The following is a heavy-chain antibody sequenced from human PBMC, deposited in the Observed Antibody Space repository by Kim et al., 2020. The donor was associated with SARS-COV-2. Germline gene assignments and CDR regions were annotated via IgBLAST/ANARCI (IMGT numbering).Heavy chain of an antibody. J-gene: IGHJ4*02. CDR2: IIPIFGTA. V-gene: IGHV1-69*13. D-gene: IGHD3-10*01. Sequence: SVKVSCKASGGTFSSYAISWVRQAPGQGLEWMGGIIPIFGTANYAQKFQGRVTITADESTSTAYMELSSLRSEDTAVYYCARAYGSGSYLLDYWGQGTLVTVSS. CDR3: ARAYGSGSYLLDY. CDR1: GGTFSSYA.